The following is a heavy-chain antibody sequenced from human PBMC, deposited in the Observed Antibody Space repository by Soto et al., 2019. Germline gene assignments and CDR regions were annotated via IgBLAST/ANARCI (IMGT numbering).Heavy chain of an antibody. Sequence: ESGGGLVQPGRSLRLSCAASGLTFDDYAMHWVRQAPGKGLEWVSGISGNGGRIGYADSVKGRFTISRVNTKNSLYLQMHSGGVEEPAFNYGATQGYWGQGTLVTVSS. J-gene: IGHJ4*02. V-gene: IGHV3-9*01. CDR2: ISGNGGRI. CDR3: ATQGY. CDR1: GLTFDDYA.